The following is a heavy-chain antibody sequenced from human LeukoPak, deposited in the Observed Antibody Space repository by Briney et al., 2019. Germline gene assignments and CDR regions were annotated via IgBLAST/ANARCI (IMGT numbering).Heavy chain of an antibody. CDR1: GYTFTGYY. Sequence: ASVKVSCKTSGYTFTGYYIHWVRQAPGQGLEWMGRINPNSGGTNYAQKFQGRVTMTTDTSISTACMELSRLTSDDTAVYYCAREPMVRDFNWFDPWGQGTLVTVSS. V-gene: IGHV1-2*06. CDR2: INPNSGGT. CDR3: AREPMVRDFNWFDP. J-gene: IGHJ5*02. D-gene: IGHD3-10*01.